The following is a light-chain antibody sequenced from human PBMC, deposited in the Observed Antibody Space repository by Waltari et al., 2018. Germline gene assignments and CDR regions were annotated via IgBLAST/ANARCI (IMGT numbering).Light chain of an antibody. CDR2: TAS. J-gene: IGKJ4*01. V-gene: IGKV1D-12*01. Sequence: DIQMTQSPSSVSASVGDRVTITCRASQDLNSWLAWYQQKPGQAPKLLIYTASTLHIGVPPRFSGSGSGTHFTLTISSLQPEDLATYYCQQANSFPLTVAGGTKVDI. CDR1: QDLNSW. CDR3: QQANSFPLT.